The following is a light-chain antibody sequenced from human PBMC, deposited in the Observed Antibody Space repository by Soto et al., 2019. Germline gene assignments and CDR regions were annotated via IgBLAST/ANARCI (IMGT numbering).Light chain of an antibody. CDR1: QGIRND. CDR3: LQDYDYPLT. Sequence: AIQMTQSPSSLSASVGDRVTITCRASQGIRNDLGWYQEKPGKAPKLLIYAASTLQSGVPSRFSGSGSGTDFTLTIGSLQPEDFATYYCLQDYDYPLTFGGGTKVEIK. J-gene: IGKJ4*01. CDR2: AAS. V-gene: IGKV1-6*01.